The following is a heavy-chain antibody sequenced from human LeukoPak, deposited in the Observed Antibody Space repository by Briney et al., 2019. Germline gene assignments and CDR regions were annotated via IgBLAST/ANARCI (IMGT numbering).Heavy chain of an antibody. CDR3: ARDKSSSWYEGYYYYGMDV. J-gene: IGHJ6*02. D-gene: IGHD6-13*01. Sequence: PSETLSLTCTVSGGSISSYYWSWIRQPPGKGLEWIGYIYYSGSTNYNPSLKSRVTISVDTSKNQFSLKLSSVTAADTAVYYCARDKSSSWYEGYYYYGMDVWGQGTTVTVSS. CDR2: IYYSGST. V-gene: IGHV4-59*01. CDR1: GGSISSYY.